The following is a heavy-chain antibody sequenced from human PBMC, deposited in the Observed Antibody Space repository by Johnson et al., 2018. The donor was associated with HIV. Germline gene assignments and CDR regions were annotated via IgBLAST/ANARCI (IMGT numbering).Heavy chain of an antibody. CDR1: GFTFDDYA. Sequence: QVQLVESGGGLVQPGRSLRLSCAASGFTFDDYAMHWVRQAPGKGLEWVALIRYDGSKKYYADSVKGRFTISRDNSKNTMDLQMNSLRAEDTAVYYCAKEYYYDSSGFPDAFDIWGQGTMVTVSS. CDR3: AKEYYYDSSGFPDAFDI. CDR2: IRYDGSKK. J-gene: IGHJ3*02. D-gene: IGHD3-22*01. V-gene: IGHV3-30*02.